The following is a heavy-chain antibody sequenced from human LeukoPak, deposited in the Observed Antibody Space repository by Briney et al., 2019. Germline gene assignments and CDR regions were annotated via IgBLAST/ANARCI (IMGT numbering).Heavy chain of an antibody. CDR1: GGTFSSYA. Sequence: GASVKVSCKASGGTFSSYAISWVRQAPGQGLEWMGRIIPIFGIANYAQKFQGRVTITADKSTSTAYMELSSLRSEDTAVYYCAKGLAYCGGDCYSLDYWGQGTLVTVSS. CDR2: IIPIFGIA. J-gene: IGHJ4*02. D-gene: IGHD2-21*02. V-gene: IGHV1-69*04. CDR3: AKGLAYCGGDCYSLDY.